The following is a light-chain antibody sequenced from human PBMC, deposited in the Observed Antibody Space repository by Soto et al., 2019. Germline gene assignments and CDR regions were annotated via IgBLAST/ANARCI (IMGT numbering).Light chain of an antibody. Sequence: QSVLTQPPSASGTPGQRVTISCSGSSSNIGSNPVDWYQQFPGTAPKVLIYTNNQRPSGVPDRFSGSKSGTSASLAISGLQSEDEADYYCAAWDDSLHGVVFGGGTKLTVL. J-gene: IGLJ2*01. CDR2: TNN. CDR3: AAWDDSLHGVV. CDR1: SSNIGSNP. V-gene: IGLV1-44*01.